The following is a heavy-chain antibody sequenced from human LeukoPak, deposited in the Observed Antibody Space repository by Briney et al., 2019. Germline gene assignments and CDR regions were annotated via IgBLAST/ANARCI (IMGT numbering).Heavy chain of an antibody. J-gene: IGHJ4*02. CDR3: ARGRMAGAYVFDY. CDR2: IIPIFGTA. Sequence: SVKVSCKASGYTFTSYGISWVRQAPGQGLEWMGGIIPIFGTANYAQKFQGRVTITADESTSTAYMELSSLRSEDTAVYYCARGRMAGAYVFDYWGQGPLVTVSS. D-gene: IGHD6-19*01. V-gene: IGHV1-69*13. CDR1: GYTFTSYG.